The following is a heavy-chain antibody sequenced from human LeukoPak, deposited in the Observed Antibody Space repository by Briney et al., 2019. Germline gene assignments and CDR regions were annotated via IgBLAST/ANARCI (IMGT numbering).Heavy chain of an antibody. CDR3: ARVDFWSGHYYFDY. CDR1: GFTFSSYS. V-gene: IGHV3-21*01. J-gene: IGHJ4*02. Sequence: PGGSLRLSCAASGFTFSSYSMNWVRQAPGKGLEWVSSISSSSSYIYYADSVKGRFTISRDNAKNSLYLQMNSLRAEDTAVYYCARVDFWSGHYYFDYWGQGTLVTVSS. D-gene: IGHD3-3*01. CDR2: ISSSSSYI.